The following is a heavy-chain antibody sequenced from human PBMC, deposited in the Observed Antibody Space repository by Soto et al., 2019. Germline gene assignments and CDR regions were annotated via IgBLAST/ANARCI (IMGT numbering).Heavy chain of an antibody. CDR3: AKDPAVGHYGSGSYYNFGWFDA. J-gene: IGHJ5*02. D-gene: IGHD3-10*01. Sequence: PGGSLRLSCAASGFTFSSYGVHWVRQAPGKGLEWVAVISYDGKNTYYADSAKGRFAISRDNSKNTVYLQMNSLRAEDTALYYXAKDPAVGHYGSGSYYNFGWFDAWGQGTLVTV. CDR2: ISYDGKNT. CDR1: GFTFSSYG. V-gene: IGHV3-30*18.